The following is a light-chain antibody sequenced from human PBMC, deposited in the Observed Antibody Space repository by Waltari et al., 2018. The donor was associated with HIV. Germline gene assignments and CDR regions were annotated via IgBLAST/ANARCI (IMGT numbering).Light chain of an antibody. Sequence: DIQMTQSPSSLSASVGDRVTITFRASQSISSYLNWYQQKPGKAPKLLIYAAVSLQSGVPSRFSGSGSGTDFTLTISSLQPEDFATYYSQQSYSTLRTFGQGTKVEIK. CDR2: AAV. CDR3: QQSYSTLRT. V-gene: IGKV1-39*01. J-gene: IGKJ1*01. CDR1: QSISSY.